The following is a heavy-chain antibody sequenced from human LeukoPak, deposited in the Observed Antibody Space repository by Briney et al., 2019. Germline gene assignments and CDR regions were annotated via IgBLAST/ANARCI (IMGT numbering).Heavy chain of an antibody. J-gene: IGHJ6*03. CDR1: GGTFSSYA. CDR3: ASYPRNYYYYYYMDV. D-gene: IGHD4-11*01. CDR2: IIPIFGTA. Sequence: GASVKVSCKASGGTFSSYAISWVRQAPGQGLEWMGGIIPIFGTANYAQKSQGRVTITADESTSTAYMELSSLRSEDTAVYYCASYPRNYYYYYYMDVWGKGTTVTVSS. V-gene: IGHV1-69*13.